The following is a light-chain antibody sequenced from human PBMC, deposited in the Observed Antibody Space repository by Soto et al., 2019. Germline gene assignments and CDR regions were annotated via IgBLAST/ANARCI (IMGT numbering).Light chain of an antibody. CDR2: RNN. CDR1: CSNIGSNY. Sequence: QPVLTQPPSASGTPGQRVTISCSGSCSNIGSNYVYWYQQLPGTAPKLLIYRNNQRPSGVPDRFSGSKSGTSASLAISGLRSEDEADYYCAAWDDSLSGPRVVFGGGTKLTVL. V-gene: IGLV1-47*01. CDR3: AAWDDSLSGPRVV. J-gene: IGLJ2*01.